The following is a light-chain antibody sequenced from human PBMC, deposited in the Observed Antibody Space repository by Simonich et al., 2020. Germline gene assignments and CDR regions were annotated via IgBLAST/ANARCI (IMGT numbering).Light chain of an antibody. CDR1: SGSIASNY. Sequence: NFMLTQPLSVSESPGKTVTISCTRSSGSIASNYVQWYQHRPGSAPTTVIYEDNQRPSGVPDRFSGSIDSSSNSASLTISGLKTEDEADYYCQSYDSSNWVFGGGTKLTVL. CDR3: QSYDSSNWV. CDR2: EDN. J-gene: IGLJ3*02. V-gene: IGLV6-57*03.